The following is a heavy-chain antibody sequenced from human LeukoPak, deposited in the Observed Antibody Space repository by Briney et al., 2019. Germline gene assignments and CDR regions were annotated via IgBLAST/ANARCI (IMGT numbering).Heavy chain of an antibody. CDR2: IYYSGST. Sequence: SETLSLTCTVSGGSISSSSYYWGWIRQPPGKGLEWIGSIYYSGSTYYNPSLKSRVTISVDTSKNQFSLKLSSVTAADTAVYYCARPWYSSGWYHWFDPWGQGTLVTVSS. D-gene: IGHD6-19*01. CDR3: ARPWYSSGWYHWFDP. V-gene: IGHV4-39*01. CDR1: GGSISSSSYY. J-gene: IGHJ5*02.